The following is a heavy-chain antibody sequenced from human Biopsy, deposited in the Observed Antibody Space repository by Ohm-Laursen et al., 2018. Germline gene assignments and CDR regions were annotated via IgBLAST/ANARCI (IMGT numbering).Heavy chain of an antibody. CDR2: IDWDDYK. D-gene: IGHD6-13*01. CDR3: ARIPIAIFSAGLVYRHRRHLQGMDV. J-gene: IGHJ6*02. Sequence: PTQTLTLTCDFSGFSLSARGMCVSWILQPPGKALEWLARIDWDDYKDYSVSLKDRLTISKATSENQVVLTMTNTDPADTGTYFCARIPIAIFSAGLVYRHRRHLQGMDVWGQGTAVTVS. CDR1: GFSLSARGMC. V-gene: IGHV2-70*11.